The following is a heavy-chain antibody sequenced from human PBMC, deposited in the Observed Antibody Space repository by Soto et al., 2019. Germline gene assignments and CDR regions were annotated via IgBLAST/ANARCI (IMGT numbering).Heavy chain of an antibody. CDR3: ARVQERITMIVVVIPYYFDY. CDR1: GYTFTSYG. V-gene: IGHV1-18*01. J-gene: IGHJ4*02. CDR2: ISAYNGNT. Sequence: QVQLVQSGAEVKKPGASVKVSCKASGYTFTSYGISRVRQAPGQGLEWMGWISAYNGNTNYAQKLQGRVTMTTDTSTSTAYMELRSLRSDDTAVYYCARVQERITMIVVVIPYYFDYWGQGTLVTVSS. D-gene: IGHD3-22*01.